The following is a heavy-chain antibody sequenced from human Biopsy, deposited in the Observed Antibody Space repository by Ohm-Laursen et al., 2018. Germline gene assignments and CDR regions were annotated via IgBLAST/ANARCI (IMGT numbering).Heavy chain of an antibody. V-gene: IGHV3-48*03. CDR2: VTKGGNHK. Sequence: GSLRLSCTASGFIFSDHEMDWVRQAPGKGLVWISYVTKGGNHKFYADALGGRFTISRDNSQNSVSLQMDSLRVDDTALYYCVVLYFGELVFWGRGILVTVSS. D-gene: IGHD3-10*01. CDR3: VVLYFGELVF. CDR1: GFIFSDHE. J-gene: IGHJ4*02.